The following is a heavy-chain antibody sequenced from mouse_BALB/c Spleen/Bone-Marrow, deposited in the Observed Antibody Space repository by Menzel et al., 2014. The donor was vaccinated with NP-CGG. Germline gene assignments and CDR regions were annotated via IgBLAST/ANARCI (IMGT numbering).Heavy chain of an antibody. Sequence: QVQLQQPGAELVKPGASVKLSCKASGYTFXSFYMYWVKQRPEQGLEWIGGINPSNGGTNFNEKFKSKATLTLDKSSSTAYMQLSSLTSEDSAVYYCTRGSYGSSQYYFDYWGQGTTLTVSS. D-gene: IGHD1-1*01. V-gene: IGHV1S81*02. J-gene: IGHJ2*01. CDR2: INPSNGGT. CDR3: TRGSYGSSQYYFDY. CDR1: GYTFXSFY.